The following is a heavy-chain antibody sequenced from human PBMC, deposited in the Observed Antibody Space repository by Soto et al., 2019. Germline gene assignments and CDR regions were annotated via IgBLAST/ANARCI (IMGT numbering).Heavy chain of an antibody. CDR2: ISSDGGVT. CDR1: GFTFSHYG. J-gene: IGHJ4*02. Sequence: GGSLRLSCAASGFTFSHYGMHWVRQAPGKGLEWVAVISSDGGVTYYADSVKGRFTISRDNSKNTLYLHMSSLRPEDTAIYYCAKVITESTNLDYWGQGTLVTVSS. CDR3: AKVITESTNLDY. D-gene: IGHD2-8*01. V-gene: IGHV3-30*18.